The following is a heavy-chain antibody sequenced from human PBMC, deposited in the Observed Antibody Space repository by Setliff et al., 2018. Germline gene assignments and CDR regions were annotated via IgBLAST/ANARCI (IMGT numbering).Heavy chain of an antibody. V-gene: IGHV4-31*03. CDR2: ISYSGST. CDR1: GDSICSGYYY. CDR3: ARGGTFRYFDF. J-gene: IGHJ4*02. D-gene: IGHD5-12*01. Sequence: SETLSLTCTVSGDSICSGYYYWSWIRQHPGKGLEWIGYISYSGSTYYNPSLKSRLTISVDPSKNQFSRKLRSVTAADTAVYYCARGGTFRYFDFWGQGAPVTVSS.